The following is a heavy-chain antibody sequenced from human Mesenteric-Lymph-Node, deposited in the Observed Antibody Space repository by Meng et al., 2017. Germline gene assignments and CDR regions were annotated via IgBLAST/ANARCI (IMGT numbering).Heavy chain of an antibody. J-gene: IGHJ4*02. V-gene: IGHV1-69*01. CDR3: ARDRSAFSNYFDY. Sequence: QVVQCGARVKKPAYSVKGSLKASGGTVSSYAISWVRRAPGQGLEWMGGIIPIFGTANYAQKFQGRVTITADESTSTAYMELSSLRSEDTAVYYCARDRSAFSNYFDYWGQGTLVTVSS. CDR1: GGTVSSYA. CDR2: IIPIFGTA. D-gene: IGHD2/OR15-2a*01.